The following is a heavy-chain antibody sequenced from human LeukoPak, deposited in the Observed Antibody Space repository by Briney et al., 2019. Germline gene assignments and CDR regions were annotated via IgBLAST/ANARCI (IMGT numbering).Heavy chain of an antibody. Sequence: SETLSLTCAVYGGSFSGYYRSWIRQPPGKGLEWVGEINHSGRTTYNPSLQCRVTISVDTSKNQFYLKLSSVTAADTAVYYCARAGLRSSYYYYGMDGWGQGTTVTVSS. CDR2: INHSGRT. CDR3: ARAGLRSSYYYYGMDG. V-gene: IGHV4-34*01. CDR1: GGSFSGYY. D-gene: IGHD4-17*01. J-gene: IGHJ6*02.